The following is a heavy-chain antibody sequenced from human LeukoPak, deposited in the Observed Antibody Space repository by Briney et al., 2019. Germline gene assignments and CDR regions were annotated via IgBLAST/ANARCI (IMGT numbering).Heavy chain of an antibody. D-gene: IGHD6-13*01. J-gene: IGHJ3*02. CDR1: GYAFTGYG. Sequence: ASVKLSCKASGYAFTGYGISWVRQAPGQGLEWMGWINPNSGGTNYAQKFQGRVTMTRDTSISTAYMELSRLRSDDTAVYYCARDTWYSSSSSAFDIWGQGTMVTVSS. CDR3: ARDTWYSSSSSAFDI. CDR2: INPNSGGT. V-gene: IGHV1-2*02.